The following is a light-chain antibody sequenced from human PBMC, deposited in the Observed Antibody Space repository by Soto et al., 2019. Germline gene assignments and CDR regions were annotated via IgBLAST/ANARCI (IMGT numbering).Light chain of an antibody. V-gene: IGKV1-27*01. CDR3: QNYNSDPKT. Sequence: DIQMTQSPSSLSASVGDRVTITCRASQGISNSLAWYKQKPGKAPKLLIYAATTLQSGVPSRFSGSGSGTDFTLTISSLQPEDVATYYCQNYNSDPKTLGQGTKVDIK. CDR1: QGISNS. CDR2: AAT. J-gene: IGKJ1*01.